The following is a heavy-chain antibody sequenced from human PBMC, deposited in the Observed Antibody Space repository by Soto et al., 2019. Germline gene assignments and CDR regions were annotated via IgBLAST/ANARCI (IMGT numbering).Heavy chain of an antibody. Sequence: QVQLHESGPGLVKPSETLSLTCVVSDGSISTYDWWTWVRQPPGKGLEWIGKMFHSGGADYSPSRKSRVTISADSSKNRFSLRLTAVTAADTAVYYCATGNVDSMLEYWGQGTQVAVSS. V-gene: IGHV4-4*02. J-gene: IGHJ4*02. CDR2: MFHSGGA. D-gene: IGHD3-3*01. CDR3: ATGNVDSMLEY. CDR1: DGSISTYDW.